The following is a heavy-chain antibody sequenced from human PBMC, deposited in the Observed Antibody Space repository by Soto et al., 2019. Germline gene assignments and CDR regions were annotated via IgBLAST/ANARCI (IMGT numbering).Heavy chain of an antibody. CDR3: ALDYGDYGLFDY. Sequence: GASVKVSCKASGYTFTSYYMHWVRQAPGQGLEWMGIINPTSSTSYAQKFQGRVTMTRDTSTSTVYMELSSLRSEDTAVYYCALDYGDYGLFDYWGQGTLVTVSS. D-gene: IGHD4-17*01. V-gene: IGHV1-46*01. CDR2: INPTSST. CDR1: GYTFTSYY. J-gene: IGHJ4*02.